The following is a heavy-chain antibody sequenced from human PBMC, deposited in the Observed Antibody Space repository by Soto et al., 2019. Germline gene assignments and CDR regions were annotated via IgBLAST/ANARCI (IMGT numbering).Heavy chain of an antibody. D-gene: IGHD5-12*01. J-gene: IGHJ4*02. CDR2: IIPLLSPA. Sequence: QVQLVQSGAEVKKPGSSVKVSCKASGGPFSNDIITWVRQAPGQGLEWMGRIIPLLSPATYAQKFQGRLTITANRSTGTAYMELNSLTSEDTAVYYCARDSPTGSTFSGYDAIDYWGQGTLRTVSS. CDR1: GGPFSNDI. V-gene: IGHV1-69*08. CDR3: ARDSPTGSTFSGYDAIDY.